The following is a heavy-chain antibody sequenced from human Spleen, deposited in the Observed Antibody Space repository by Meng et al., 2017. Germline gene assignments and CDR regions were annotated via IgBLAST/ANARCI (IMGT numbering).Heavy chain of an antibody. CDR3: ARDLRYFDWDDAFDI. CDR2: INHSGST. J-gene: IGHJ3*02. Sequence: SETLSLTCTVSGGSISSYYWSWIRQPPGKGLEWIGEINHSGSTNYNPSLESRATISVDTSQNNLSLKLSSVTAADSAVYYCARDLRYFDWDDAFDIWGQGTMVTVSS. CDR1: GGSISSYY. V-gene: IGHV4-34*01. D-gene: IGHD3-9*01.